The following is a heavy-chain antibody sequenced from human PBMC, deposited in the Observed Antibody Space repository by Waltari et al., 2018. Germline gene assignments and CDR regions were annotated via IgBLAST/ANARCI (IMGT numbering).Heavy chain of an antibody. Sequence: QLQLQESGPGLVKPSETLSLTCTVSGGSISSSSYYWGWIRQPPGKGLEWIGSIYYSGSTYYNPSLKSRVTISVDTSKNQFSLKLSSVTAADTAVYYCARNGETYDFWSGYRWFDPWGQGTLVTVSS. V-gene: IGHV4-39*01. J-gene: IGHJ5*02. CDR3: ARNGETYDFWSGYRWFDP. CDR2: IYYSGST. CDR1: GGSISSSSYY. D-gene: IGHD3-3*01.